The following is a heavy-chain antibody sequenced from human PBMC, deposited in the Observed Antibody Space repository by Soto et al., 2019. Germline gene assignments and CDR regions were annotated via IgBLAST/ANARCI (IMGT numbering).Heavy chain of an antibody. CDR3: ATYSVGEGGRGY. D-gene: IGHD5-12*01. Sequence: QVQLQESGPGLVKPSETLSLTCTVSGGSMSGQHWSWIRQPPGKGLEWIGHHSDTTNYNPSRKSRVPISTETSKNQFSLKLSSVTAADTAVYYCATYSVGEGGRGYWGQGTLVTVSS. CDR2: HHSDTT. V-gene: IGHV4-4*09. J-gene: IGHJ4*02. CDR1: GGSMSGQH.